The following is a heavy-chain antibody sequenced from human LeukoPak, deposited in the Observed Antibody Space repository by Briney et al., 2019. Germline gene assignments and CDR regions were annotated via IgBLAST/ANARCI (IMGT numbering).Heavy chain of an antibody. J-gene: IGHJ3*01. Sequence: PSETLSLTCAVYGGSFSGYYWSWIRQPPGKGLEWIGSIYYSGSTYYNPSLKSRVTISVDTSKNQFSLKLSSVTAADTAVYYCARRGYSGSSAGWGQGTMVTVSS. V-gene: IGHV4-34*01. CDR3: ARRGYSGSSAG. D-gene: IGHD1-26*01. CDR1: GGSFSGYY. CDR2: IYYSGST.